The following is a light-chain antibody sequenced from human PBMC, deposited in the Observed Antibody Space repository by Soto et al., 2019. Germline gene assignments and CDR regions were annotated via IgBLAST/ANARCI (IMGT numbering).Light chain of an antibody. J-gene: IGLJ2*01. CDR3: CSYAGSSTFRV. Sequence: QSVLTQPASVSGSPGQSITISCTGTSSDVGSYNLVSWYQQHPGKAPKLMIYEVSKRPSGVSNRFSGSNSGNTASLTISGLQAEDEADYYCCSYAGSSTFRVFGGGTKLTVL. V-gene: IGLV2-23*02. CDR2: EVS. CDR1: SSDVGSYNL.